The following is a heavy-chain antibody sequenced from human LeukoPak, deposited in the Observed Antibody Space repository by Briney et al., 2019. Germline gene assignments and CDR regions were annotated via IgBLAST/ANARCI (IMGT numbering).Heavy chain of an antibody. Sequence: ASVKVSCKASGYTLTELSMHWVRQAPGKGLEWMGGFDPEDGETIYAQKFQGRVTMTEDTSTDTAYMELSSLRSEDTAVYYCATPRRGSGSYNFDYWGQGTLVTVSS. CDR3: ATPRRGSGSYNFDY. CDR1: GYTLTELS. CDR2: FDPEDGET. J-gene: IGHJ4*02. V-gene: IGHV1-24*01. D-gene: IGHD1-26*01.